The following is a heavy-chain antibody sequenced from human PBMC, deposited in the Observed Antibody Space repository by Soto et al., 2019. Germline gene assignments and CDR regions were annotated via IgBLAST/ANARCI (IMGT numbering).Heavy chain of an antibody. D-gene: IGHD3-3*01. CDR3: ARGDSGASSFVTIFGVVIPAHDAFDI. CDR1: GFTFSSYS. V-gene: IGHV3-48*02. J-gene: IGHJ3*02. CDR2: ISSSSSTI. Sequence: GGSLRLSCAASGFTFSSYSMNWVRQAPGKGLEWVSYISSSSSTIYYADSVKGRFTISRDNAKNSLYLQMNSLRDEDTAVYYCARGDSGASSFVTIFGVVIPAHDAFDIWGQGTMVTVSS.